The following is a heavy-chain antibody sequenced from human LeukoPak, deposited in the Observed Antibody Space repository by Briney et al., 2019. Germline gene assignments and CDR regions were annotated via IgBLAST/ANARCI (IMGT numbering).Heavy chain of an antibody. J-gene: IGHJ4*02. V-gene: IGHV3-23*01. D-gene: IGHD1-1*01. Sequence: GGSLRLSCAASGLTFETYAMTWVRHARGEGLEWVSALSGDSRSILHADSVKGRFTISRENSKSTLYLQMNSLRAEDTAVYYCAKKRPHNYPVDSWGQGTLVTVSS. CDR3: AKKRPHNYPVDS. CDR2: LSGDSRSI. CDR1: GLTFETYA.